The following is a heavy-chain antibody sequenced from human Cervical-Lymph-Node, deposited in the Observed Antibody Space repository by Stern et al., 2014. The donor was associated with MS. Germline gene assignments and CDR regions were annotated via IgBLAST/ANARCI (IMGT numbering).Heavy chain of an antibody. D-gene: IGHD4-11*01. J-gene: IGHJ5*02. CDR1: GFTFSGYW. Sequence: EVQLVESGGGLVQPGGSLRLSCAGSGFTFSGYWMHWVRQAPEKGLVWVSRINSDARGTNYADSVKGRFTISRDNAKNTLYLQMDSLRAEDTAVYYCARQMTTVTKSWFDPWGQGTLVTVSS. CDR2: INSDARGT. CDR3: ARQMTTVTKSWFDP. V-gene: IGHV3-74*01.